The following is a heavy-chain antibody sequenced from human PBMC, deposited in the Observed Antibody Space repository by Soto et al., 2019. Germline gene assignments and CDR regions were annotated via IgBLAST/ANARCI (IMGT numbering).Heavy chain of an antibody. V-gene: IGHV3-74*01. J-gene: IGHJ3*02. Sequence: GGSLRLSCAASGFTFSSYWMHWVRQAPGKGLVWVSRINSDGSTTAYADSVKGRFTISRDNAKNTLYLQMNSLRAEDTAVYYCARDAGTQLGDVFDIWGRGTMVTVSS. CDR2: INSDGSTT. D-gene: IGHD6-13*01. CDR1: GFTFSSYW. CDR3: ARDAGTQLGDVFDI.